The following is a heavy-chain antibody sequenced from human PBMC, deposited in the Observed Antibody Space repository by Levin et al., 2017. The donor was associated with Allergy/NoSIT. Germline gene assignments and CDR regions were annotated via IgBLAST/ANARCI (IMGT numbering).Heavy chain of an antibody. CDR3: AKDSSNSWFDY. V-gene: IGHV3-23*01. D-gene: IGHD4-11*01. J-gene: IGHJ4*02. CDR2: ITDTGAAT. CDR1: RSTFSTYG. Sequence: GGSLRLSCAASRSTFSTYGMSWVRQAPGKEPDWVATITDTGAATYYPDSVRGRFTISRDNSKNPLYLQMNSLRFEDTALYYCAKDSSNSWFDYWGRGTLVTVSS.